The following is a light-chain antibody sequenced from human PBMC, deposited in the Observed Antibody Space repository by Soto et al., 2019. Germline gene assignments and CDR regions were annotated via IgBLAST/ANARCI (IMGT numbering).Light chain of an antibody. V-gene: IGKV3-20*01. J-gene: IGKJ5*01. CDR1: QSLSTSY. CDR2: AAS. Sequence: EIVLTQSPGTLSLVPGERATLSCRASQSLSTSYLAWYRLKPGQAPRLLIYAASSRASGIPDRFSGSGSGTDFTLTISRLEPEDFAVYYCQQYGSSPTFGQGTRLEIK. CDR3: QQYGSSPT.